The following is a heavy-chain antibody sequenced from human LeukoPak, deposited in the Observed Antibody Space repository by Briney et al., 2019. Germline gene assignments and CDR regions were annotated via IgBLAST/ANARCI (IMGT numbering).Heavy chain of an antibody. CDR1: GYTFTSYY. CDR3: AKIRFGDYYYYMDV. J-gene: IGHJ6*03. D-gene: IGHD3-3*01. V-gene: IGHV1-46*01. Sequence: ASVKVSCKASGYTFTSYYMHWVRQAPGQGLEWMGIINPSGGSTSYAQKFQGRVTMTRDTSTSTAYMELSSLRAEDTALYHCAKIRFGDYYYYMDVWGKGTTVTVSS. CDR2: INPSGGST.